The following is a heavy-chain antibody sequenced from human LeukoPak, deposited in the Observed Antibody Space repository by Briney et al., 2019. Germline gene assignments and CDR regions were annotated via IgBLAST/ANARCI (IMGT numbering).Heavy chain of an antibody. D-gene: IGHD1-26*01. CDR3: ARESYFYRAVDY. V-gene: IGHV3-21*01. CDR2: ISSSSNYI. J-gene: IGHJ4*02. CDR1: GFTFSSCS. Sequence: PGGSLRLSCGASGFTFSSCSMNWVRQAPGKGLEWVSTISSSSNYIRFADSVKGRFTISRDNAKNTLYLQMNSLRAEDTAVYYCARESYFYRAVDYWGQGTLVTVSS.